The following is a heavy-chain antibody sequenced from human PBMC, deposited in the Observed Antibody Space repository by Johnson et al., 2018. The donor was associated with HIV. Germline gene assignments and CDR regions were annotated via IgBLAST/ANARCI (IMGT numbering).Heavy chain of an antibody. J-gene: IGHJ3*02. V-gene: IGHV3-20*04. CDR2: INWNGGST. D-gene: IGHD3-3*01. CDR3: ARGGGINYVGVVTPEAFDI. CDR1: GFTFDDYG. Sequence: VHLVESGGRVVRRGGSLRLSCAASGFTFDDYGMSWVRQAPEKGLEWVSGINWNGGSTGYADSVKGRFTISRDYSKNKLYLQINRLRAEDTAVYSWARGGGINYVGVVTPEAFDIWGQGTMVTVSS.